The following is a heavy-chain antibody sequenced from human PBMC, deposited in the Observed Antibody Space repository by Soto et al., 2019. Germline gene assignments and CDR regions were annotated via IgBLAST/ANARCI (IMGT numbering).Heavy chain of an antibody. V-gene: IGHV1-46*01. CDR3: ARGGHVVVVTAALDY. J-gene: IGHJ4*02. D-gene: IGHD2-21*02. CDR2: VNPSGGHT. CDR1: GDTFTDYY. Sequence: QVQLVQSGAAVKKPGASVKVSCKASGDTFTDYYIHWVRQAPGQGLEWMGTVNPSGGHTTYAQHFLGRMTMTRDTSTSTLYMELTNLTSEDTAVYYCARGGHVVVVTAALDYWGQGTLVTVSS.